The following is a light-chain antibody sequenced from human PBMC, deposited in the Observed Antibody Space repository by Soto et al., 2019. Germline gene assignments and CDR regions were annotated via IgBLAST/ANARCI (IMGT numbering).Light chain of an antibody. CDR2: GAS. V-gene: IGKV3-15*01. CDR3: QQYNNWPPYT. J-gene: IGKJ2*01. CDR1: QSVSSN. Sequence: EIVMTQSPATLSVSPGERATLSCRVSQSVSSNLAWYQQKPGQAPRLLIYGASTSATGITARFSGSGSRTDFTLTISSLQSEDSAVYYCQQYNNWPPYTFGQGTKLEIK.